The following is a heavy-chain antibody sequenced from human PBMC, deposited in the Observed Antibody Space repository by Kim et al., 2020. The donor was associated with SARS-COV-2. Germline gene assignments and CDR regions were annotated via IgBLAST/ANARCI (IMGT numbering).Heavy chain of an antibody. D-gene: IGHD6-13*01. J-gene: IGHJ5*02. CDR3: ARDIGGGYSFNWFDP. V-gene: IGHV1-3*01. CDR1: GYTFTSYA. Sequence: ASVKVSCKASGYTFTSYAMHWVRQAPGQRLEWMGWINAGNGNTKYSQKFQGRVTITRDTSASTAYMELSSLRSEDTAVYYCARDIGGGYSFNWFDPWGQGTLVTVSS. CDR2: INAGNGNT.